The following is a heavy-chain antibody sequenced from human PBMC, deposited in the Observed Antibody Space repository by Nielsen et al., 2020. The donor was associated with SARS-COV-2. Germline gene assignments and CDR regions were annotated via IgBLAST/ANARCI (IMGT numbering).Heavy chain of an antibody. J-gene: IGHJ4*02. CDR2: IFSGGNT. Sequence: GSLRLSCAASAFTFSTYWMHWVRQAPGKGLEWIGSIFSGGNTYYNPSLKSRVIISVDTSKNQFSLYLNSVTAADTAVYYCATSGGRTAVVNPVFWGQGTLVTVSS. V-gene: IGHV4-39*07. D-gene: IGHD2-21*02. CDR1: AFTFSTYW. CDR3: ATSGGRTAVVNPVF.